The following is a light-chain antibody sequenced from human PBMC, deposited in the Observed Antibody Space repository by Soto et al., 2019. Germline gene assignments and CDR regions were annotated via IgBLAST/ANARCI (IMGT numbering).Light chain of an antibody. CDR2: GAS. V-gene: IGKV3-15*01. CDR1: QSVSSN. Sequence: EILMTQYTATLSVSPGDRATLSVRASQSVSSNLAWYQQKPGQAPRLLIYGASTRASGIPDRFSGSGSGTDFTLTISSLGPEDFAVYYCHQYDSSWTFGQGTKVDI. CDR3: HQYDSSWT. J-gene: IGKJ1*01.